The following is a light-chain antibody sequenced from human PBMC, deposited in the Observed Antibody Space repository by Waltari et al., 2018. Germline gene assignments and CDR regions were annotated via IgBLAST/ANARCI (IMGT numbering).Light chain of an antibody. CDR3: QQYGSSPWT. CDR2: DAS. CDR1: QGINTA. Sequence: IQLTQSPSSLSASLGDRVTITCRASQGINTALAWYQQKPGKAPNLLIYDASNLESGVPARFSGSESGTDFTLTISRLEPEDFAEYYCQQYGSSPWTFGHGTKVEIK. J-gene: IGKJ1*01. V-gene: IGKV1-13*02.